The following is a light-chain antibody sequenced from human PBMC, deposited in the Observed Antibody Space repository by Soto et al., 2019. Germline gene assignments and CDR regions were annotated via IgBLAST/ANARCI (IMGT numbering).Light chain of an antibody. CDR3: QQLDTFLLT. J-gene: IGKJ4*01. V-gene: IGKV1-5*03. CDR2: KAS. Sequence: DIQLTQSPSTLSASVGDRVTITCRASRSIINWLAWYQQKSGKGPKLLIYKASNLQTGVPSRFSGSGYGTDFTLTISCLQSEDFATYYCQQLDTFLLTFGGGTKVDIK. CDR1: RSIINW.